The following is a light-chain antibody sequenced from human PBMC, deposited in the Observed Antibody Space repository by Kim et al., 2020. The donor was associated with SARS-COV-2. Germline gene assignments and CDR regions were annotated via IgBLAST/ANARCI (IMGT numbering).Light chain of an antibody. CDR1: QSLLHSNGYNY. CDR2: FGS. J-gene: IGKJ3*01. Sequence: DIVMTQSPLSLPVTPGEPASISCGSSQSLLHSNGYNYLDWYLQKPGQSPQLLIYFGSNRPSGVPDRFSGSGSGTYFTLKITRVEAEDVGVYYCMQALQTPPTFGPGTKVDIK. V-gene: IGKV2-28*01. CDR3: MQALQTPPT.